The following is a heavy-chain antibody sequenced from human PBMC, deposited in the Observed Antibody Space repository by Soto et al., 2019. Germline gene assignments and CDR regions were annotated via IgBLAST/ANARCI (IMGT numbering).Heavy chain of an antibody. Sequence: GGSLRLSCEASVFTFSSYWMTWVRQAPGKGLEWVANIKQGGSEKYYVDSVKGRFTISRDNAKNSLYLQMNSLRAEDTAVYYCARDTHWNYVDYWGQGTLVTVSS. CDR3: ARDTHWNYVDY. CDR1: VFTFSSYW. V-gene: IGHV3-7*01. D-gene: IGHD1-1*01. CDR2: IKQGGSEK. J-gene: IGHJ4*02.